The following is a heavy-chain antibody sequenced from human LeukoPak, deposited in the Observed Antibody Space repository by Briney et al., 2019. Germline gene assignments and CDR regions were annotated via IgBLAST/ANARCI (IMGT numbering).Heavy chain of an antibody. CDR1: GGSISSSNW. V-gene: IGHV4-4*02. CDR3: ARGGSSGWYARAFDI. Sequence: PSGTLSLTCAVSGGSISSSNWWSWVRQPPGKGLEWIGEIYHSGSTNYNPSLKSRVTISVDTSKNQFSLKLSSVTAADTAVYYCARGGSSGWYARAFDIWGQGTMVTVSS. D-gene: IGHD6-19*01. CDR2: IYHSGST. J-gene: IGHJ3*02.